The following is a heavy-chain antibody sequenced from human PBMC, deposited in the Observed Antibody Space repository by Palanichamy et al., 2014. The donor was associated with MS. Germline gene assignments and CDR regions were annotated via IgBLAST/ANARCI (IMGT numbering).Heavy chain of an antibody. V-gene: IGHV3-33*01. Sequence: QVQLVESGGGVVQPGRSLRLSCAASGFTFSSYGMHWVRQAPGKGLEWVAVIWYDGSNKYHADSVKGRFTISRDNSKNTLYLQMNSLRAEDTAVYYCARGQRYFDWLLGVVDYWGQGTLVTVSS. J-gene: IGHJ4*02. CDR1: GFTFSSYG. CDR3: ARGQRYFDWLLGVVDY. CDR2: IWYDGSNK. D-gene: IGHD3-9*01.